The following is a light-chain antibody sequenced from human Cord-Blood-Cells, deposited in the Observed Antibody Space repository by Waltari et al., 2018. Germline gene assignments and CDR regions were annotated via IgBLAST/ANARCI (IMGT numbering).Light chain of an antibody. CDR3: QQANSFPWT. CDR1: QCISSW. J-gene: IGKJ1*01. Sequence: DIQTNQSPSSAPASLGDRVTITCRASQCISSWLAWYQQKPGKAPKLLIYAASSLQSGVPSRFSGSGSGTDFTLTISSLQPEDFATYYCQQANSFPWTFGQGPKVEIK. CDR2: AAS. V-gene: IGKV1-12*01.